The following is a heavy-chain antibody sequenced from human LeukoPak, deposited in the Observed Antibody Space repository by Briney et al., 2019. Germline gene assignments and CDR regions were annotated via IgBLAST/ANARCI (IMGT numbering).Heavy chain of an antibody. CDR3: ARDRGGWYSDS. Sequence: PGGSLRLSCAASGFTFSSYWMHWVRQAPGKGLEWVSAISGSGGSTYYADSVKGRFTISRDNSKNTLYLQMNSLRAEDTAIYYCARDRGGWYSDSWGQGTLVTVSS. V-gene: IGHV3-23*01. CDR2: ISGSGGST. D-gene: IGHD6-19*01. J-gene: IGHJ4*02. CDR1: GFTFSSYW.